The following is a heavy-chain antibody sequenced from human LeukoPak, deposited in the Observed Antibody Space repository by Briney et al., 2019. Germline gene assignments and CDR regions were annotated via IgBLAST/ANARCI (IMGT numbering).Heavy chain of an antibody. J-gene: IGHJ4*02. CDR3: ARDRGGLSPYFDY. Sequence: PSETLSLTCAVSGYSISSGYYWGWIRQPPGKGLEWIGSIYHSGSTYYNPSLKSRVTISVDTSKNQFSLKLSSVTAADTAVYYCARDRGGLSPYFDYWGQGTLVTVSS. CDR2: IYHSGST. V-gene: IGHV4-38-2*02. CDR1: GYSISSGYY. D-gene: IGHD3-16*01.